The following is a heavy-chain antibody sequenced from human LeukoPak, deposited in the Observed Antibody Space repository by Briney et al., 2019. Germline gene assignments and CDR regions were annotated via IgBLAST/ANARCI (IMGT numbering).Heavy chain of an antibody. CDR3: AKGLERESRLDS. Sequence: GGSLRLSCAASGFTFSSFVMSWVRQAPGKGLKWVSCISGSGGGTYYADSVKGRFTISRDNSKNTLYLQMNSLRAEDTAVYYCAKGLERESRLDSWGQGTLVTVSS. CDR2: ISGSGGGT. D-gene: IGHD1-1*01. J-gene: IGHJ4*02. V-gene: IGHV3-23*01. CDR1: GFTFSSFV.